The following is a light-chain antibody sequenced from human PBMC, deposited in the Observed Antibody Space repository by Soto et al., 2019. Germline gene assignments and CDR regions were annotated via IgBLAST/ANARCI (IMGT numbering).Light chain of an antibody. Sequence: SALTQPASVSGSPGQSITISCTGTSSDVGAYNYVSWYQQHPGTAPKLLIYDNSNRPSGVSNRFSGSKSGTSASLAITGLQAEDEADYYCQSYDSSLSGYVFGTGTKVTVL. CDR1: SSDVGAYNY. CDR3: QSYDSSLSGYV. V-gene: IGLV2-14*01. CDR2: DNS. J-gene: IGLJ1*01.